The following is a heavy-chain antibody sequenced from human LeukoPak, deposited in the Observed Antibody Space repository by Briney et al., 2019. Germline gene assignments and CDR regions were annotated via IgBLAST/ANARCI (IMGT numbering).Heavy chain of an antibody. Sequence: GGSLRLSCAASGFTFSSYAMHWVRQAPGKGLEWVAVISYDGSNKYYADSVKGRFTISRDNSKNTLYLQMNSLRAEDTAVYYCAKDRRGWLVDDYWGQGTLVTVSS. CDR3: AKDRRGWLVDDY. CDR2: ISYDGSNK. J-gene: IGHJ4*02. D-gene: IGHD6-19*01. CDR1: GFTFSSYA. V-gene: IGHV3-30*04.